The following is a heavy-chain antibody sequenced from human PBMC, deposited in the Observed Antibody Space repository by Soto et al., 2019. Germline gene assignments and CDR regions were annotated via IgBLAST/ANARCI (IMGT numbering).Heavy chain of an antibody. Sequence: QVHLVQSGTEVNKPGASVKVSCKASGYTFTSYGIIWVRQPPGQGLEWMGWISAYNGNTKYAQKLQDRVTMTTDTSTSTAYMELRSLRSDDTAVYYCVRVSAVAGTGVADNWGQGTLVTVSS. CDR1: GYTFTSYG. CDR2: ISAYNGNT. J-gene: IGHJ4*02. V-gene: IGHV1-18*04. CDR3: VRVSAVAGTGVADN. D-gene: IGHD6-19*01.